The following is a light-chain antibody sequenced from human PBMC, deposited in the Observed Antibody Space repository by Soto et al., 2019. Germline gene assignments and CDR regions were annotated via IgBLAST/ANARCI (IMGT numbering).Light chain of an antibody. J-gene: IGLJ2*01. CDR2: DVS. CDR1: SSDVGGYDY. Sequence: QSALTQPASVSGSPGQSITISCTGTSSDVGGYDYVSWYQQHPGKAPKLIIYDVSSRPSGVPNRCSSSNSGNSASLTISGLQAEHEADYHCNAYRSSNTTVFCGGTKDTVL. V-gene: IGLV2-14*01. CDR3: NAYRSSNTTV.